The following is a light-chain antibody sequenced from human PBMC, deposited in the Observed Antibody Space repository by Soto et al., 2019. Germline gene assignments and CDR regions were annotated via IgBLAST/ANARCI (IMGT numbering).Light chain of an antibody. CDR3: LQDYNYPYT. Sequence: AIPMTQSPSSLSASVGDRVTITCRASQGIRNDLGWYQQKPEKAPKLLIYAASSLQSGVPSRFSGSGSGTDFTLTISSLQPEDFATYYCLQDYNYPYTFGQGTKLEIK. V-gene: IGKV1-6*01. CDR2: AAS. J-gene: IGKJ2*01. CDR1: QGIRND.